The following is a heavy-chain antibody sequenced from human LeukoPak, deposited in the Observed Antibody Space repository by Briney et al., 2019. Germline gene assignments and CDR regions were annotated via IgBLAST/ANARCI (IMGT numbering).Heavy chain of an antibody. CDR2: IYPGDSDT. V-gene: IGHV5-51*01. CDR1: GYSFTSYW. CDR3: ARHKDPVTGYYYHGMDV. D-gene: IGHD1-14*01. J-gene: IGHJ6*02. Sequence: GESLKISCKGSGYSFTSYWIGWVRQMPGKGLEWMGIIYPGDSDTRYSPSFQGQVTISADKSISTAYLQWSSLKASDTAMYYCARHKDPVTGYYYHGMDVWAKGPRSPSP.